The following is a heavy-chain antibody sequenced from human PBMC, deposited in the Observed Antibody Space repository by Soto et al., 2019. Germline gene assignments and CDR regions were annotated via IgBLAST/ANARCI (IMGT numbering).Heavy chain of an antibody. J-gene: IGHJ4*02. Sequence: SETLYLSCTVSGGSISSSIFYWGWIRQPPGKGLEWIGSIYYSGSTYYNPSLKSRVTISVDTSKNQFSLKLSSVTAADTAVYYCAGGLWFGGFDYWGQGTLDTVSS. CDR2: IYYSGST. CDR3: AGGLWFGGFDY. CDR1: GGSISSSIFY. V-gene: IGHV4-39*01. D-gene: IGHD3-10*01.